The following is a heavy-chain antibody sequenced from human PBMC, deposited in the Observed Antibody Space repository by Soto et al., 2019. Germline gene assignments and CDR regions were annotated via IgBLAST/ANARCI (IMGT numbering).Heavy chain of an antibody. V-gene: IGHV3-48*03. D-gene: IGHD3-10*01. CDR1: GLSFSDYE. CDR3: TRGAGFFYGVDV. J-gene: IGHJ6*02. Sequence: GGSLRLSGAPSGLSFSDYEINWVRQAPGKGLEWIAHISFSGSTIYYADSVKGRFSISRDNSKNFLYLQMSGLRADDSAVYYCTRGAGFFYGVDVWGLGTTVTVSS. CDR2: ISFSGSTI.